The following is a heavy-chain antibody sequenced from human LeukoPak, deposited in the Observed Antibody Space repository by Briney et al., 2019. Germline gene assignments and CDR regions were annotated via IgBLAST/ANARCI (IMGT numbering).Heavy chain of an antibody. V-gene: IGHV4-61*02. CDR2: IYTSGST. CDR1: GGSISSGSYY. CDR3: ARDLIGAFDI. J-gene: IGHJ3*02. D-gene: IGHD3-22*01. Sequence: SETLSLTCTVSGGSISSGSYYWSWIRQPAGKGLGWIGRIYTSGSTNYNPSLKSRVTISVDTSKNQFSLKLSSVTAADTAVYYCARDLIGAFDIWGQGTMVTVSS.